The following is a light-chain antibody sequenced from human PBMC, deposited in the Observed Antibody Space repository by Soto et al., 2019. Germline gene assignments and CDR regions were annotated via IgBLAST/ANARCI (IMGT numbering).Light chain of an antibody. J-gene: IGKJ4*01. CDR1: QSLLDSDDGNTY. CDR3: MQRLEFPLT. Sequence: DIVMTQTPLSLTVTPGEPASISCRSSQSLLDSDDGNTYLDWYLQKPGQSPQLLIYTVSYRASGVPDRFSGIGSGTDFTLKISRVEADDVGVYYCMQRLEFPLTFGGGTKVDIK. CDR2: TVS. V-gene: IGKV2-40*01.